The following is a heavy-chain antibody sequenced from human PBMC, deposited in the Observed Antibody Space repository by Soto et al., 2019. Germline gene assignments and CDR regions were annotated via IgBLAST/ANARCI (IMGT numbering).Heavy chain of an antibody. CDR3: ARAAGGGYCSGGSCYSRAFDI. D-gene: IGHD2-15*01. Sequence: SETLSLTCAVSGYSISSGYYWGWIRQPPGKGLEWIGSIYHSGSTYYNPSLKSRVTISVDTSKNQFSLKLRFVTAADTAVYYCARAAGGGYCSGGSCYSRAFDIWGQGTMVTVSS. CDR1: GYSISSGYY. V-gene: IGHV4-38-2*01. J-gene: IGHJ3*02. CDR2: IYHSGST.